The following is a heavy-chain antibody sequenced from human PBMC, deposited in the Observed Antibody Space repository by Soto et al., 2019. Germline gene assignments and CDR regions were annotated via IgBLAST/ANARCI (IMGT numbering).Heavy chain of an antibody. Sequence: SSETLSLTCTVSGGSISSSSYYWGWIRQPPGKGLEWIGSIYYSGSTYYNPSLKSRVTISVDTSKNQFSLKLSSVTAADTAVYYCASTRNIVAVVATPRHAFDIWGQGTMVTVSS. D-gene: IGHD2-15*01. V-gene: IGHV4-39*01. J-gene: IGHJ3*02. CDR3: ASTRNIVAVVATPRHAFDI. CDR1: GGSISSSSYY. CDR2: IYYSGST.